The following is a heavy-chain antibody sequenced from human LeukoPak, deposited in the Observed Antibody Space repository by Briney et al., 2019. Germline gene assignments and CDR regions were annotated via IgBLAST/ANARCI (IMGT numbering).Heavy chain of an antibody. V-gene: IGHV4-59*11. J-gene: IGHJ4*02. CDR3: ARDVKAGSGIDY. D-gene: IGHD3-10*01. CDR2: IYYSGST. Sequence: SETLSLTCTVSGGSISSHYWSWIRQPPGKGLEWIGYIYYSGSTNYNPSLKSRVTISVDTSKNQFSLKLSSVTAADTAVYYCARDVKAGSGIDYWGQGTLVTVSS. CDR1: GGSISSHY.